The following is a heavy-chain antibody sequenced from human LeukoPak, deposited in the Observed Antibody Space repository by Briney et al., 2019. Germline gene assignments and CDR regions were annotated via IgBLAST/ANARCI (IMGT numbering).Heavy chain of an antibody. J-gene: IGHJ3*01. V-gene: IGHV3-66*01. CDR2: LYSDGAT. D-gene: IGHD2-21*02. CDR3: ARVAYYRVTADQITDAFDV. CDR1: GFTFSSYW. Sequence: GGSLRLSCAASGFTFSSYWMSWVRQAPGKGLQWVSILYSDGATYYADSVKGRFTISRDNSRSTLYLQMNSLRAEDTAVYFCARVAYYRVTADQITDAFDVWGHGTVVTVSS.